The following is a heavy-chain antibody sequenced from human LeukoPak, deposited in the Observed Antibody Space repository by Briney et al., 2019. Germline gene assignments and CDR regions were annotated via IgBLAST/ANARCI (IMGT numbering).Heavy chain of an antibody. CDR3: AREKRVAAAGTVDY. Sequence: VASVKVSCKASGYTFTGYYMHWVRQAPGQGLEWMGWINPNSGGTNYAQKFQGRVTMTRDTSISTAYMELSRLRSDDTAVYYCAREKRVAAAGTVDYWGQGTLVTVSS. CDR2: INPNSGGT. D-gene: IGHD6-13*01. CDR1: GYTFTGYY. J-gene: IGHJ4*02. V-gene: IGHV1-2*02.